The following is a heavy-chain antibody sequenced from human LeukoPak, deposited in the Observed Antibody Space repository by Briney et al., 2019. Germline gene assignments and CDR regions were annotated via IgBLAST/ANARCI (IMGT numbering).Heavy chain of an antibody. CDR1: GFTFYNYA. J-gene: IGHJ6*03. V-gene: IGHV3-23*01. D-gene: IGHD4-11*01. CDR3: AKRSTQTTPSNYIYFYMDV. CDR2: MSANGDTT. Sequence: GGSLRLSCAASGFTFYNYAMTWVRQAPGRGLEWVAAMSANGDTTHYADSVRGRSTISRDNFKNTPYLEMNSLRAEDTAVYYCAKRSTQTTPSNYIYFYMDVWGKGTTVTVS.